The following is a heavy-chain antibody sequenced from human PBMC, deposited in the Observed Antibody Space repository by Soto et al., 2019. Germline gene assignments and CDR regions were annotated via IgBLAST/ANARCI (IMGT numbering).Heavy chain of an antibody. CDR3: ARCNYDFWSGYPNWFDP. V-gene: IGHV1-18*01. J-gene: IGHJ5*02. D-gene: IGHD3-3*01. Sequence: ASVKVSCKASGYTFTSDGISGVRQAPGQGLEWMGWISAYNGNTNYAQKLQGRVTMTTDTSTSTAYMELRSLRSDDTAVYYCARCNYDFWSGYPNWFDPWGQGTLVTVSS. CDR1: GYTFTSDG. CDR2: ISAYNGNT.